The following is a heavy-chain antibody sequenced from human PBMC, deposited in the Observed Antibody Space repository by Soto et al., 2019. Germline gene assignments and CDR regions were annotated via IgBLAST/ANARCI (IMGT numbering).Heavy chain of an antibody. D-gene: IGHD4-17*01. V-gene: IGHV5-51*01. CDR3: ARASTTVTTYFGC. Sequence: PGESLKISCQGSGYSFKNYWIAWVRQMPGKGLEWMGFIYPGDSDTRYSPSFEGQVTISVDKSITTAYLQWSSLKASDTAMYYCARASTTVTTYFGCWGQGTPVTVSS. CDR2: IYPGDSDT. CDR1: GYSFKNYW. J-gene: IGHJ4*02.